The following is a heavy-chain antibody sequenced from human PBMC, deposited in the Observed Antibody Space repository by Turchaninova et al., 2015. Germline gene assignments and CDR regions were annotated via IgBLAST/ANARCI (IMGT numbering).Heavy chain of an antibody. CDR2: VSHDGGTK. CDR1: GFTFSNYG. D-gene: IGHD6-19*01. Sequence: QVQLVESGGGVVQPGRSLRLSWAASGFTFSNYGIHWVRQAPGKGLEWVAVVSHDGGTKYYADSVKGRFTISRDNSKNTLFLQMNSLRVDDTAVYYCTKEGGLIGVAGSFAFDIWGQGTMVTVSS. CDR3: TKEGGLIGVAGSFAFDI. V-gene: IGHV3-30*18. J-gene: IGHJ3*02.